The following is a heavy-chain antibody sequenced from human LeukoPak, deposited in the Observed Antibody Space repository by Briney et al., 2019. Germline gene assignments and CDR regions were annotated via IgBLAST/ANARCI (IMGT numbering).Heavy chain of an antibody. Sequence: GGSLRLSCAASGFTLSSCAMGWVRQAPGKGLEWVSAISGNGISTYYADSVKGRFTISRDNSKDTLSLQMNSLRAEDTAVYYCAKGKIRSDYIPYYFDYWGQGTLVTVSS. CDR2: ISGNGIST. CDR1: GFTLSSCA. J-gene: IGHJ4*02. V-gene: IGHV3-23*01. CDR3: AKGKIRSDYIPYYFDY. D-gene: IGHD3-16*01.